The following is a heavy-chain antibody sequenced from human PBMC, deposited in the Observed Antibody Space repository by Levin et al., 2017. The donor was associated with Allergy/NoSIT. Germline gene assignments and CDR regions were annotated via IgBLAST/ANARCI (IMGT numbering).Heavy chain of an antibody. V-gene: IGHV3-49*03. Sequence: GESLKISCTASGFTFDDFALNWFRQAPGKGLEWVGFIRSRSYGGTTEYAASVKGRFTISRDDSRNIAYLQMNSLKPEDTAVYYCTRDHFRPGDYFDYWGQGTLVTVSS. CDR1: GFTFDDFA. CDR2: IRSRSYGGTT. CDR3: TRDHFRPGDYFDY. J-gene: IGHJ4*02. D-gene: IGHD3-3*02.